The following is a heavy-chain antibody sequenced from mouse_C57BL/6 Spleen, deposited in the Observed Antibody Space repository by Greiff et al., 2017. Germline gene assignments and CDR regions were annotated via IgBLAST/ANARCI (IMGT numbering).Heavy chain of an antibody. J-gene: IGHJ2*01. D-gene: IGHD2-3*01. CDR2: ISSGGSYT. Sequence: EVKLVESGGDLVKPGGSLKLSCAASGFTFSSYGMSWVRQTPDKRLEWVATISSGGSYTYYPDSVKGRFTISRDNAKNTLYLQMSSLKSEDTAMYYCARLGDGYYVYFDYWGQGTTLTVSS. CDR1: GFTFSSYG. V-gene: IGHV5-6*01. CDR3: ARLGDGYYVYFDY.